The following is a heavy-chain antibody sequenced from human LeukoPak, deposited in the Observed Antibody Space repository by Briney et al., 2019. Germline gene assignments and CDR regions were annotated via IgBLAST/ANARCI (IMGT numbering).Heavy chain of an antibody. CDR1: GGSVCSGSCY. V-gene: IGHV4-61*01. CDR3: ARSHTASDY. Sequence: SETLSLTCTVSGGSVCSGSCYWSWIRQPPGKGLEWIGYIYYSGSTNYNPSLKSRVTISVDTSKNQFSLKLSSVTAADTAVYYCARSHTASDYWGQGTLVTVSS. J-gene: IGHJ4*02. D-gene: IGHD5-18*01. CDR2: IYYSGST.